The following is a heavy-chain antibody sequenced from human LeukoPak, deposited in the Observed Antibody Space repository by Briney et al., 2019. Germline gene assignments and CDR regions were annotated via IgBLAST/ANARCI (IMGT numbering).Heavy chain of an antibody. CDR3: FFKQKTAYEILTGYFDY. D-gene: IGHD3-9*01. J-gene: IGHJ4*02. CDR1: GYTFTGYY. Sequence: SVKVSCKASGYTFTGYYMHWVRQAPVKGLEWMGIINPSGGSTSYAQKFQGRVTMTRDTSTSTVYMELSSLRSEDTAVFFFFFKQKTAYEILTGYFDYWGQGTLVTVSS. CDR2: INPSGGST. V-gene: IGHV1-46*01.